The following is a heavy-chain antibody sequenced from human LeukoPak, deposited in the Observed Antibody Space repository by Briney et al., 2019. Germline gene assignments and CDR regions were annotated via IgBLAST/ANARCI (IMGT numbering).Heavy chain of an antibody. CDR3: ARHLAGTRGSGAAHFDY. D-gene: IGHD6-19*01. V-gene: IGHV4-39*01. Sequence: SETLSLTCSVSGGSTGSSRHYWGWLRQRPGKGLEWIGNFDYTGSTYYNPSLKGRVAIFVDTSKIQFSLRLTSVTAADTAVYYCARHLAGTRGSGAAHFDYWGQGILVTVSS. CDR1: GGSTGSSRHY. CDR2: FDYTGST. J-gene: IGHJ4*02.